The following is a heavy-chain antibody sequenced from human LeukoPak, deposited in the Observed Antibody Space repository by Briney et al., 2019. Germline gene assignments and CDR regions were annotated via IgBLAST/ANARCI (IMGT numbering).Heavy chain of an antibody. J-gene: IGHJ4*02. V-gene: IGHV4-34*01. CDR2: INHSGST. D-gene: IGHD3-22*01. CDR3: ARGKGDYDSSGYPIDY. Sequence: SETLSLTCAVYGGSFSGYYWSWIRQPPGKGLEWIGEINHSGSTNYNPSLKSRVTISVGTSKNQFSLKLSSVTAADTAVYYCARGKGDYDSSGYPIDYWGQGTLVTVSS. CDR1: GGSFSGYY.